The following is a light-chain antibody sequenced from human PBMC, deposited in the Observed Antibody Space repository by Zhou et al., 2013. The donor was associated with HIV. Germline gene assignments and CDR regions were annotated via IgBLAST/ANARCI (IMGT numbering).Light chain of an antibody. Sequence: DIQMTQSPSTLSASVGDRVTITCRASQSLGGWLAWYQQKPGKVPKLLIYKTSNLESGVPSRFSGGGFGTEFSLTINSLQPDDFATYYCQQSYSAPYTFGQGTKLEIK. J-gene: IGKJ2*01. CDR3: QQSYSAPYT. V-gene: IGKV1-5*03. CDR1: QSLGGW. CDR2: KTS.